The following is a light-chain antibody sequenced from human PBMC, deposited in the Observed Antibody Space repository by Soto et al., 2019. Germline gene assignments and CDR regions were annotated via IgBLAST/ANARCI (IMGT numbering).Light chain of an antibody. CDR2: RNH. J-gene: IGLJ2*01. V-gene: IGLV1-44*01. Sequence: QAVVTQSPSASATPGQRVTISCSGGRSNIGTYAVSWYQQLPGTAPTLLIFRNHQRPSGVPDRFSGSKSGTSASLAISGPQSEDEADYYCAAWDDSLRAVVFGGGTKLTVL. CDR1: RSNIGTYA. CDR3: AAWDDSLRAVV.